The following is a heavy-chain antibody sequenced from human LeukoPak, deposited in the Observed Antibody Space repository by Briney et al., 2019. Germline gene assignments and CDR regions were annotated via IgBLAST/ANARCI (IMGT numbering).Heavy chain of an antibody. D-gene: IGHD2-15*01. Sequence: SETLSLTCAVYGGSFSGYYWSWIRQPPGKGLEWIGEINHSGSTNYNPSLKSRVTISVDTSKNQFSLKLSSVTAADTAVYYCATVGLGYCSGGSCYTVDYWGQGTLVTVSS. CDR1: GGSFSGYY. CDR2: INHSGST. J-gene: IGHJ4*02. V-gene: IGHV4-34*01. CDR3: ATVGLGYCSGGSCYTVDY.